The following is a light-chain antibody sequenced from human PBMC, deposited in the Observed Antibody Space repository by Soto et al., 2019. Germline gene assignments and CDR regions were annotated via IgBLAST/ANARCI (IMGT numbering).Light chain of an antibody. CDR3: MQATYWLT. CDR2: KVS. CDR1: QSLLYSNGNTY. V-gene: IGKV2-30*01. J-gene: IGKJ4*01. Sequence: DVVMTQSPLSLPVTLGQPASISCRSSQSLLYSNGNTYLSWFQQRPGQSPRRLIYKVSNRDSGVPDRFSGSGSGTEFTLNISRVEAEDVGVYYCMQATYWLTFGGGTKVEIK.